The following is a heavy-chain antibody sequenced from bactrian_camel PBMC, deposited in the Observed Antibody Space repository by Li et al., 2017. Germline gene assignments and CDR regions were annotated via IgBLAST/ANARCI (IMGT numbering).Heavy chain of an antibody. CDR3: AGAPPNGLIYQWAYEYHY. J-gene: IGHJ4*01. V-gene: IGHV3S55*01. D-gene: IGHD3*01. CDR1: GDTIGRYC. Sequence: HVQLVESGGGSVQAGGSLRLSCVASGDTIGRYCMGWFRQIPGTEREGVAVMKSDGTIMYGDAVKGRFTISRDNAKNTVYLQLNSLKSEDTALYYCAGAPPNGLIYQWAYEYHYWGQGTQVTVS. CDR2: MKSDGTI.